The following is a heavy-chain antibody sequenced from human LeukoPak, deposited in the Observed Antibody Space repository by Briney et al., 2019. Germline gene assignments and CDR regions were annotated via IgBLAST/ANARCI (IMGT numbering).Heavy chain of an antibody. V-gene: IGHV3-30-3*01. Sequence: GGSLRLSCSASGFTFSSYAMHWVRQAPGKGPEWVAVISYDGSNKYYADSVKGRFTISRDNSKNTLYLQMNSLRAEDTAVYYCARDSGSSWYFDYWGQGTLVTVSS. CDR2: ISYDGSNK. CDR1: GFTFSSYA. D-gene: IGHD6-13*01. J-gene: IGHJ4*02. CDR3: ARDSGSSWYFDY.